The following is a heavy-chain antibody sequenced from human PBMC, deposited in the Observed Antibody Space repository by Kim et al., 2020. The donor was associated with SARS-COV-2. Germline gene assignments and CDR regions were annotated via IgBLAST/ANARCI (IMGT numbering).Heavy chain of an antibody. J-gene: IGHJ4*02. CDR3: ASPRQYFDWLLDY. Sequence: GGSLRLSCAASGFTFSSYSMNWVRQAPGKGLEWVSSISSSSSYIYYADSVKGRFTISRDNAKNSLYLQMNSLRAEDTAVYYCASPRQYFDWLLDYWGQGTLVTVSS. CDR2: ISSSSSYI. CDR1: GFTFSSYS. V-gene: IGHV3-21*01. D-gene: IGHD3-9*01.